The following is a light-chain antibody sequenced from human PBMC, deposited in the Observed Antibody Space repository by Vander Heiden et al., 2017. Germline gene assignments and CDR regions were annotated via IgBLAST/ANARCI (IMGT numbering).Light chain of an antibody. V-gene: IGKV3-20*01. CDR3: QQYGSSPLIT. CDR1: QSVSSSY. CDR2: GAS. Sequence: EIVLPQSPGTLSLSPGERATISCRASQSVSSSYLAWYQQKPGQAPRLLIYGASSRATGIPDRFSGSGSGTDFTLTISRLEPEDFAVYYCQQYGSSPLITFGPGTKVDIK. J-gene: IGKJ3*01.